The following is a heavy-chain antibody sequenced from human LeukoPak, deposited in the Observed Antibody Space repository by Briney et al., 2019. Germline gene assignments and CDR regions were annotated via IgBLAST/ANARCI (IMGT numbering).Heavy chain of an antibody. D-gene: IGHD4-11*01. CDR3: TTVGSNYAY. CDR1: GGTFSSYA. J-gene: IGHJ4*02. Sequence: SCKASGGTFSSYAISWVRQAPGKGLEWVGRIKSKTDGGTTDYAAPVKGRFTISRDDSKNTLYLQMNSLKTEDTAVYYCTTVGSNYAYWGQGTLVTVSS. CDR2: IKSKTDGGTT. V-gene: IGHV3-15*01.